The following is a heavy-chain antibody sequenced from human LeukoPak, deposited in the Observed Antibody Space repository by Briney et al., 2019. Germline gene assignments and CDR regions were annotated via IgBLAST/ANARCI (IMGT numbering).Heavy chain of an antibody. CDR1: GFTFGDYA. Sequence: GGSLRLSCAASGFTFGDYAMIWVRQTPGKGLEWLSYIVSFSSPVYYADSVKGRFTIYRDNAKNPLYLQMNSLRAEDTAMYYCARFLNNYTYADYWGQGTLVTVSS. CDR3: ARFLNNYTYADY. CDR2: IVSFSSPV. V-gene: IGHV3-48*04. D-gene: IGHD1/OR15-1a*01. J-gene: IGHJ4*02.